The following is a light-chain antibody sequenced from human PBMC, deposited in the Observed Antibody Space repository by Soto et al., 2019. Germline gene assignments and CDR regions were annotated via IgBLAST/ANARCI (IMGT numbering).Light chain of an antibody. V-gene: IGLV1-47*01. CDR2: RNN. CDR3: EAGDASLGGYV. J-gene: IGLJ1*01. Sequence: QSVLTQPPSASGTPGQRVTISCSGSSSNIGSNYVYWYQQLPGTAPKLLIYRNNQRPSGVPDRFSGSKSGTSASLAISGPRSEDEADYYCEAGDASLGGYVFGTGTKVPVL. CDR1: SSNIGSNY.